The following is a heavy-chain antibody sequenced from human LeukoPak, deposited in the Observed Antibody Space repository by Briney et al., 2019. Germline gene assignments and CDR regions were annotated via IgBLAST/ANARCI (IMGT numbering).Heavy chain of an antibody. CDR1: GFTFSSYS. Sequence: PGGSLRLSGAASGFTFSSYSMNWVRQAPGKGLEWVSYISSSSSTIYYADSVKGRFTISRDNAKNSLYLQMNSLRAEDTAVYYCARDDPIAAADINLMNYFDYWGQGTLVTVSS. J-gene: IGHJ4*02. CDR3: ARDDPIAAADINLMNYFDY. CDR2: ISSSSSTI. V-gene: IGHV3-48*04. D-gene: IGHD6-13*01.